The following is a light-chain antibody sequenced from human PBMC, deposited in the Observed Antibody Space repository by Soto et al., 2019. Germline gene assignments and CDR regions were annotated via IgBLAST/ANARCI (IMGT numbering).Light chain of an antibody. CDR2: GAS. CDR1: QSVSDK. V-gene: IGKV3D-15*01. J-gene: IGKJ1*01. Sequence: EILMTQSPDTLSVSPGERATLSCRASQSVSDKVAWYQQTSGQPPKLLIYGASSRATGIPDRFSGSGSGTDFTLTISRLEPEDYAVYYCQQYNNWPPTFGQGTKVDIK. CDR3: QQYNNWPPT.